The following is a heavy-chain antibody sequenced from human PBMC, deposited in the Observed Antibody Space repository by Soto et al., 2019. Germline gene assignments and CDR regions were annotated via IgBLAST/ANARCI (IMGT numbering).Heavy chain of an antibody. CDR1: GGSISSGGYY. CDR2: IYYSGST. J-gene: IGHJ4*02. CDR3: ARGGYYDSSGYEVGSDY. Sequence: QVQLQESGPGLVKPSQTLSLTCTVSGGSISSGGYYWSWIRQHPGKGLEWIGYIYYSGSTYYNPSLKSRVTISVDTSKNQFSLKLSSVTAADTAVYYCARGGYYDSSGYEVGSDYWGQGTLVTVSS. V-gene: IGHV4-31*03. D-gene: IGHD3-22*01.